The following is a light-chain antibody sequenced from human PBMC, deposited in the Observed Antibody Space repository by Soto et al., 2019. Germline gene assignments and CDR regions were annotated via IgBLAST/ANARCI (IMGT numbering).Light chain of an antibody. CDR3: SSFTGSNYV. Sequence: QSVLTQPASVSGSPGQSITISCTGTISDVVGYNFVSWYQQYPGKAPKLMICDVSNRPSGVSNRFSGSKSGNTASLTISGLQAEDEADYYCSSFTGSNYVFGTGTKVTVL. J-gene: IGLJ1*01. CDR1: ISDVVGYNF. CDR2: DVS. V-gene: IGLV2-14*03.